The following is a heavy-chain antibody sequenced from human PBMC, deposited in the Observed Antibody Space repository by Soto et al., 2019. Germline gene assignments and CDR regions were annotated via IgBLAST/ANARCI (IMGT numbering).Heavy chain of an antibody. CDR1: GFTFSSYA. CDR2: ISGSGGST. V-gene: IGHV3-23*01. D-gene: IGHD6-19*01. CDR3: AKGEWLVQS. J-gene: IGHJ4*02. Sequence: GGSLRLSCAASGFTFSSYAMSWVRQAPGKGLEWVSAISGSGGSTYYPDSVKGRFTISRVNSKNRLYLQMNSLRAEDTAVYYCAKGEWLVQSRGQGTLVTVSS.